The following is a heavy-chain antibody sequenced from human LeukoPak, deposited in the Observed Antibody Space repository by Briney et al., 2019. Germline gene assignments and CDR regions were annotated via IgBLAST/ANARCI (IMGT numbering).Heavy chain of an antibody. D-gene: IGHD5-12*01. CDR3: ARAASGYSGYGPFDY. J-gene: IGHJ4*02. CDR1: GYTFTSYG. V-gene: IGHV1-18*01. CDR2: ISAYNGNT. Sequence: ASLKVSCRASGYTFTSYGISWVRQAPGQGLEWMGWISAYNGNTNYAQKLQDRVTMNTDTSTSTAYMELRSLRSDDTAVYYCARAASGYSGYGPFDYWGQGTLVTVSS.